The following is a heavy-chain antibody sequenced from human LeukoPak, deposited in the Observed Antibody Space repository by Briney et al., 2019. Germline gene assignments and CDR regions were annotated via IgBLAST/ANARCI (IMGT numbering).Heavy chain of an antibody. Sequence: GESLKISCKGSGYSFTRNWIGWVRQMPGKGLEWMGIINPGDSDTRYSPSFQGQVTISADTSISIAYLQWSSLKASDTAMYYCARLYFGSYGGSFDIWGQGTKVTVPS. V-gene: IGHV5-51*01. D-gene: IGHD1-26*01. CDR3: ARLYFGSYGGSFDI. CDR1: GYSFTRNW. J-gene: IGHJ3*02. CDR2: INPGDSDT.